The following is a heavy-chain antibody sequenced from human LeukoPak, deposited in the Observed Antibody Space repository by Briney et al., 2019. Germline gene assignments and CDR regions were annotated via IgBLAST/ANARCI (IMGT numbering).Heavy chain of an antibody. CDR1: GGFISSYY. J-gene: IGHJ4*02. V-gene: IGHV4-4*07. CDR3: ARGARGSTSCSDY. CDR2: IYTSGTT. D-gene: IGHD2-2*01. Sequence: SETLSLTCSVSGGFISSYYWSWIRQPAGKGLEWIGRIYTSGTTNYNPSLKSRLTMSIDTSKNQFSLKLSSVNAADTAVYYCARGARGSTSCSDYWGQGTLDTVSS.